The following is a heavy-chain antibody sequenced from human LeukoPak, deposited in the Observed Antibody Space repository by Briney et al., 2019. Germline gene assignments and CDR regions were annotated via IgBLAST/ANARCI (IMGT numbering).Heavy chain of an antibody. V-gene: IGHV4-34*01. D-gene: IGHD4/OR15-4a*01. CDR1: GGSFSGYY. J-gene: IGHJ6*02. CDR3: ARDLVLPLLYYYYGMDV. CDR2: INHSGST. Sequence: SETLSLTCAVYGGSFSGYYWSWIRQPPGKGLEWIGEINHSGSTNYNPSLKSRVTISVDTSKNQFSLKLSSVTAADTAVYYCARDLVLPLLYYYYGMDVWGQGTTVTVSS.